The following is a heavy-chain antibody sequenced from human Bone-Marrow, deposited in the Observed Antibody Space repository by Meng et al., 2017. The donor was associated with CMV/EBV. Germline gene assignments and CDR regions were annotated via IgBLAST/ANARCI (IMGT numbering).Heavy chain of an antibody. Sequence: SETLSLTCAVYGGSFSGYSWTWIRQSPGKGLEWIGDISDSGSTNYNPSLKSRVSILLDTSRNQFSLKLTSVTAADTAVYYCARGAPGHWGQGTLVTVYS. V-gene: IGHV4-34*01. CDR3: ARGAPGH. CDR1: GGSFSGYS. CDR2: ISDSGST. J-gene: IGHJ4*02.